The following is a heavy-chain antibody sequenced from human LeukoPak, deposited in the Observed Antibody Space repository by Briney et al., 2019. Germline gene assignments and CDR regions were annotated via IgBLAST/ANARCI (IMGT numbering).Heavy chain of an antibody. V-gene: IGHV1-2*02. CDR2: FNPDSGGT. J-gene: IGHJ6*02. CDR3: ARVKVVVVAATTRDYYYGMDV. CDR1: GYTFTGYY. D-gene: IGHD2-15*01. Sequence: SVNVSCKATGYTFTGYYMHWVRQAPGQGLAWMGWFNPDSGGTHYAQKFQGRVTMTRDTSISTAYMELSRLRSDDTAVYYCARVKVVVVAATTRDYYYGMDVWGQGTTVTVSS.